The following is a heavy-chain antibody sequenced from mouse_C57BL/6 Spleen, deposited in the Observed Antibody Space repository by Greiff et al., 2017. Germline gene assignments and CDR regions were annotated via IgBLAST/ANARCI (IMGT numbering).Heavy chain of an antibody. CDR2: IYPGDGDT. CDR3: ARSYGSSYYWYFDV. Sequence: VQRVESGAELVKPGASVKISCKASGYAFCSYWMNWVKQRPGKGLEWIGQIYPGDGDTNYNGKFKGKATLTADKSSSTAYMQLSSLTSEDSAVYFCARSYGSSYYWYFDVWGTGTTVTVSS. CDR1: GYAFCSYW. J-gene: IGHJ1*03. V-gene: IGHV1-80*01. D-gene: IGHD1-1*01.